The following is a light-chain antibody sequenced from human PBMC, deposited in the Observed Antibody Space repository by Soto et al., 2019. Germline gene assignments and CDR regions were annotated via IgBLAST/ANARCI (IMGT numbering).Light chain of an antibody. Sequence: DIILTQSPDTLSLSPGERATLSCRASQNVRTFLAWYQQKPGQAPRLLISDASYRATGVPPRFSGSGSGTDFTLTLSSLEPEDFAVYYCLQRSDWPLTFGGGSKVEI. CDR2: DAS. CDR1: QNVRTF. V-gene: IGKV3-11*01. CDR3: LQRSDWPLT. J-gene: IGKJ4*01.